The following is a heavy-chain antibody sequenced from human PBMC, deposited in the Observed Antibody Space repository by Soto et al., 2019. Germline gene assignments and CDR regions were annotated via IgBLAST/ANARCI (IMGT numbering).Heavy chain of an antibody. V-gene: IGHV3-23*01. CDR2: ISGSGGST. Sequence: GGSLRLSCAASGFTFSSYAMSWVRQAPGKGLEWVSAISGSGGSTYYADSVKGRFTISRDNSKNTLYLQMNSLRAEDTAVYYCAKSSSSYYYYYMDVWGRGTTVTVSS. D-gene: IGHD6-6*01. CDR1: GFTFSSYA. J-gene: IGHJ6*03. CDR3: AKSSSSYYYYYMDV.